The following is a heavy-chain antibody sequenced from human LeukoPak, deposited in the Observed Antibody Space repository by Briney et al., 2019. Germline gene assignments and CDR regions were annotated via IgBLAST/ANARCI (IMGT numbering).Heavy chain of an antibody. CDR3: ARSYGSGPARFDP. CDR2: IIPIFGTA. Sequence: SVKVSCKASGGTFSSYAISWVRQAPGQGLEWMGGIIPIFGTANYAQKFRGRVTITADESTSTAYMELSSLRSEDTAVYYCARSYGSGPARFDPWGQGTLVTVSS. J-gene: IGHJ5*02. CDR1: GGTFSSYA. D-gene: IGHD3-10*01. V-gene: IGHV1-69*01.